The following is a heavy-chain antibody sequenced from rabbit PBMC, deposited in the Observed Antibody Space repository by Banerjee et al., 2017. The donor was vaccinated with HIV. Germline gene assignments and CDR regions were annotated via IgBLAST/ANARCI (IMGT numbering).Heavy chain of an antibody. J-gene: IGHJ4*01. Sequence: QEQLEESGGDLVKPEGSLTLTCTASGFSFSNKYVMCWVRQAPGKGLEWIACIHTGSGSAYYASWVNGRFTISKTSSTSVTLQMTSLTAADTATYFCARGYGSYDLWGPGTLVTVS. D-gene: IGHD5-1*01. CDR2: IHTGSGSA. V-gene: IGHV1S45*01. CDR3: ARGYGSYDL. CDR1: GFSFSNKYV.